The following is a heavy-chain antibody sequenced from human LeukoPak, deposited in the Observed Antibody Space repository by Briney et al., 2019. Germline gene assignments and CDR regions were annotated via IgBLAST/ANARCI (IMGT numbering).Heavy chain of an antibody. CDR2: INQDGSEK. D-gene: IGHD6-25*01. V-gene: IGHV3-7*01. CDR3: AKVGGWVSSGFDY. Sequence: GGSLRLSCAASGFTFTTNWMTWVRQAPGKGLEWVATINQDGSEKYYVDSVKGRFTISRDNSKNTLYLQMNSLRAEDTAVYYCAKVGGWVSSGFDYWGQGTLVTVSS. J-gene: IGHJ4*02. CDR1: GFTFTTNW.